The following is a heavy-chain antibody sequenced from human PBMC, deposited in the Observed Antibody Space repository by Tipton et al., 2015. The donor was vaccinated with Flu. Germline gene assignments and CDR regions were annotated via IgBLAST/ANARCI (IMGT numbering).Heavy chain of an antibody. J-gene: IGHJ4*02. D-gene: IGHD3-10*01. V-gene: IGHV4-31*03. CDR2: IYYSGST. Sequence: TLSLTCTVSGGSISSGGYYWSWIRQHPGKGLEWIGYIYYSGSTYYNPSLKSRVTISVDTSKNQFSLKLSSVTAADTAVYYCARRHYYGSGKHNYYFDYWGQGTQVTVSS. CDR3: ARRHYYGSGKHNYYFDY. CDR1: GGSISSGGYY.